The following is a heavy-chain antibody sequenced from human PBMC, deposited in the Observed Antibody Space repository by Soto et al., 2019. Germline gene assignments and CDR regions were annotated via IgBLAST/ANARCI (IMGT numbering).Heavy chain of an antibody. CDR1: GYGFYGYW. Sequence: EVQLVQSGAEVKKSGDSLKISCKGSGYGFYGYWTPWVRQLPGKGLKWMGITYPDDSQTKYSPSLQGQVTMSAEESMNTAYLQWSSLKASDTAIYYCARYGGASLSDNWFDFWGQGTLVTVSS. V-gene: IGHV5-51*03. CDR3: ARYGGASLSDNWFDF. D-gene: IGHD3-16*01. J-gene: IGHJ5*01. CDR2: TYPDDSQT.